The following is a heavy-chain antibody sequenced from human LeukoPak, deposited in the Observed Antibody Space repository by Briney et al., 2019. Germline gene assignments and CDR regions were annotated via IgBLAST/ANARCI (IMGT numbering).Heavy chain of an antibody. V-gene: IGHV3-30*18. D-gene: IGHD6-13*01. J-gene: IGHJ4*02. CDR3: AKDRSRSWSLDY. CDR1: GFTFSISG. CDR2: ISYDGSNR. Sequence: GGCLRLSRAASGFTFSISGMHCVRQAPGKGLEWVALISYDGSNRDYADSVKGRFTISRDNSKNTLYLQMNSLIAEDTAVYYCAKDRSRSWSLDYWGQGTLVTVSS.